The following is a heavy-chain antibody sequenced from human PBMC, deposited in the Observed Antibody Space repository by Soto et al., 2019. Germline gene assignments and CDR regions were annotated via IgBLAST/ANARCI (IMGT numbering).Heavy chain of an antibody. V-gene: IGHV3-21*01. D-gene: IGHD2-2*01. Sequence: EVQLVESGGGLVKPGGSLRLSCAASGVTFSSYSMNWVRQAPGTRLEWVSSISSSSSYIYYADSVKGRFTISRDNAKNSLYLQMNSLRAEDTAVYYCARGEKVGVVPAAHFDYWGQGTLVTVSS. CDR1: GVTFSSYS. CDR3: ARGEKVGVVPAAHFDY. J-gene: IGHJ4*02. CDR2: ISSSSSYI.